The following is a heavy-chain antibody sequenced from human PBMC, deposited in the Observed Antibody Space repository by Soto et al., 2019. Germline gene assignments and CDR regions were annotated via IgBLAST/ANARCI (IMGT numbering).Heavy chain of an antibody. Sequence: QVQLVQSGAEVKKPGSSVKVSCKASGDTFSSYTISWVRQAPGQGLEWMGRIIPILGIANYAQKFQGRVTITADKSTSTAYMELSSLRSEDTAVYYCAGLPTADPLAGTWGVDVWGQGTTVTVSS. V-gene: IGHV1-69*02. D-gene: IGHD3-16*01. CDR2: IIPILGIA. CDR3: AGLPTADPLAGTWGVDV. CDR1: GDTFSSYT. J-gene: IGHJ6*02.